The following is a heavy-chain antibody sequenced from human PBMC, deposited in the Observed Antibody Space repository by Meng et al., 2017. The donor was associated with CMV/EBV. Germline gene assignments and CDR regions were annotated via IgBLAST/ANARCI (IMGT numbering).Heavy chain of an antibody. J-gene: IGHJ4*02. Sequence: CAASGFTFSDYSMNWVRQAPGKGLEWVSSISSSSTYIYYADSVKGRFTISRDNAKDSLSLQMSSLRAEDTAMYYCARTNGYLPNYFDYWGQGTLVTVSS. V-gene: IGHV3-21*01. CDR2: ISSSSTYI. CDR1: GFTFSDYS. D-gene: IGHD5-24*01. CDR3: ARTNGYLPNYFDY.